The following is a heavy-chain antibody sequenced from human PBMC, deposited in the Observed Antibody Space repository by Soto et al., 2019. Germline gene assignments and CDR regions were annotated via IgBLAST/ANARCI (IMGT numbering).Heavy chain of an antibody. CDR2: IYYSGST. D-gene: IGHD3-10*01. Sequence: PSETLSLTCTVSGGSISSSSYYWGWIRQPPGKGLEWIGSIYYSGSTYYNPSLKSRVTISVDTSKNQFSLKLGSVTAADTAVYYCASLGVLLWFGELLYDVRWFDPWGQGTLVTVSS. CDR3: ASLGVLLWFGELLYDVRWFDP. CDR1: GGSISSSSYY. J-gene: IGHJ5*02. V-gene: IGHV4-39*01.